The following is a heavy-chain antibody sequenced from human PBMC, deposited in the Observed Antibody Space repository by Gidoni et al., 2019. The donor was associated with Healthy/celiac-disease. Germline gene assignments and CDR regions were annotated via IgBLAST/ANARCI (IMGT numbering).Heavy chain of an antibody. Sequence: EVQLLESGGDLVQPGGSLRLSCAASGFLFSNYAMNWLRRAPGKGLAWVSVISFSGGSTNNADSVKGRFTISRDNSKNTLYLQMNSLRAEDTAVYYCAKKQSGSYYGAVDYWGQGTLVTVSS. J-gene: IGHJ4*02. CDR1: GFLFSNYA. CDR2: ISFSGGST. V-gene: IGHV3-23*01. D-gene: IGHD1-26*01. CDR3: AKKQSGSYYGAVDY.